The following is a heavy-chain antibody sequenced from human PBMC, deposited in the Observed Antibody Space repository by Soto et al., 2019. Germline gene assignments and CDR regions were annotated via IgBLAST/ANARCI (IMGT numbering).Heavy chain of an antibody. Sequence: ASVKVSCKASGYTFTSYAMHWVRQAPGQRLEWMGWINAGNGNTKYSQKFQGRVTITRDTSASTAYMELSSLRSEDTAVYYCTRDDVGDIVVVPASINHYYGMDVWGQGTTVTVSS. CDR1: GYTFTSYA. J-gene: IGHJ6*02. CDR2: INAGNGNT. D-gene: IGHD2-2*01. CDR3: TRDDVGDIVVVPASINHYYGMDV. V-gene: IGHV1-3*01.